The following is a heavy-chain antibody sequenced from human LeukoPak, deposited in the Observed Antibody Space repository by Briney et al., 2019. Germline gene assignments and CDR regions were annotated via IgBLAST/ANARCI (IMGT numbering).Heavy chain of an antibody. Sequence: SETLSLTCTASGGSFSSASYYWTWIRQPPGKGLEWIGYIYASGNTNYNPSLKSRVTISVDTSKNQFSLKLSSVTAADTAVYYCARDPPVAGTSWGQGTLVTVSS. V-gene: IGHV4-61*01. D-gene: IGHD6-19*01. CDR2: IYASGNT. J-gene: IGHJ4*02. CDR1: GGSFSSASYY. CDR3: ARDPPVAGTS.